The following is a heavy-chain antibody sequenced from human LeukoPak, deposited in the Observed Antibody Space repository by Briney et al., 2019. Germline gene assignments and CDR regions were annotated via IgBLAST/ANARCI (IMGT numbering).Heavy chain of an antibody. CDR2: IKQDGSEK. J-gene: IGHJ4*02. CDR1: GYTFSSYW. V-gene: IGHV3-7*01. CDR3: ASNTIFGDYFDY. Sequence: PGGSLRLSCAASGYTFSSYWMSWVRQAPGKGVEWVANIKQDGSEKYYVDSVKGRFTISRDNAKNSLYLQMNSLRAEDTAVYYCASNTIFGDYFDYWGQGTLVTVSS. D-gene: IGHD3-3*01.